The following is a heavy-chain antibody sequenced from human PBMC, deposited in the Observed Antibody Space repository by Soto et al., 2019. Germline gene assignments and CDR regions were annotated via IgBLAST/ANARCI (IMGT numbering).Heavy chain of an antibody. CDR1: GYSISSGGYF. Sequence: QVQLQESGPGLVKPSQTLSLTCSVSGYSISSGGYFWTWIRQHPGSGLEWVGYIYYTGSTHYNPSLKSRVAISLDTSQNQFSLKLISVTAADTAVYFCVRDPLQPRRLDIWGQGTMVTVSS. V-gene: IGHV4-31*03. CDR2: IYYTGST. CDR3: VRDPLQPRRLDI. D-gene: IGHD5-18*01. J-gene: IGHJ3*02.